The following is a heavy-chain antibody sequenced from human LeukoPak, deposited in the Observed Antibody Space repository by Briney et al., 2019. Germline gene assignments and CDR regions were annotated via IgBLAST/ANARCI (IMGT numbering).Heavy chain of an antibody. J-gene: IGHJ4*02. Sequence: PGGSLRLSCSASGFAFSTYAMHWVRQAPGKRLEYVSDISSNGGSTYYADSVKGRFTISRDNSKNTLYLQMSSLRAEDTAVYYCARDPPSSSSDYWGQGTLVTVSS. D-gene: IGHD6-13*01. CDR1: GFAFSTYA. CDR2: ISSNGGST. V-gene: IGHV3-64D*06. CDR3: ARDPPSSSSDY.